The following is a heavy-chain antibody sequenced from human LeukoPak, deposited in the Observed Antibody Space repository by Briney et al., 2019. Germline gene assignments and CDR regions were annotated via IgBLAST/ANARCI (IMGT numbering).Heavy chain of an antibody. CDR2: FDPEDGET. V-gene: IGHV1-24*01. CDR3: ATGRDYYDSSGPWPVDY. Sequence: ASVKVSCKVSGYTLTELSMHWVRQAPGKGLEWMGGFDPEDGETIYAQKFQGRVTRTEDTSTDTAYMELSSLRSEDTAVYYCATGRDYYDSSGPWPVDYWGQGTLVTVSS. J-gene: IGHJ4*02. CDR1: GYTLTELS. D-gene: IGHD3-22*01.